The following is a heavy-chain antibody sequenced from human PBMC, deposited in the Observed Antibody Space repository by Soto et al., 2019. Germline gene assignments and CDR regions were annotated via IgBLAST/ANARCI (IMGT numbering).Heavy chain of an antibody. CDR3: VRGIPFQYSNNWLHWYFDL. D-gene: IGHD1-1*01. Sequence: VQLVESGGGVVQPGMSLRLSCAASGFVYNTYAMHWVRLSPGKGLEWVALIWNDGGKKYYVDSVKGRFTISRDNSQNTLSLQMDSLRGEDTAVYFCVRGIPFQYSNNWLHWYFDLWGRGTQVTVSS. CDR2: IWNDGGKK. CDR1: GFVYNTYA. V-gene: IGHV3-33*01. J-gene: IGHJ2*01.